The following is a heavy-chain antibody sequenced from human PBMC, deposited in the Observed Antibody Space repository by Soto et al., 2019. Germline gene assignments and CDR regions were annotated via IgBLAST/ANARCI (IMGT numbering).Heavy chain of an antibody. D-gene: IGHD4-17*01. J-gene: IGHJ4*02. CDR2: ISYDGSNK. V-gene: IGHV3-30*18. Sequence: QVQLVESGGGVVQPGRSLRLSCAASGFTFSSYGMHWVRQAPGKGLEWVAVISYDGSNKYYADSVKGRLTISRDNSKNTLYLQMNSLRAEDTAVYYCAKFGDYGDYVLDYWGQGTLVTVSS. CDR1: GFTFSSYG. CDR3: AKFGDYGDYVLDY.